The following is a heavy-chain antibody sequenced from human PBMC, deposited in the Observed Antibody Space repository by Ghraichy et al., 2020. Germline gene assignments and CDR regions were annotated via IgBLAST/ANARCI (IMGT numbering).Heavy chain of an antibody. Sequence: ASVKVSCKASGYTFTSYGISWVRQAPGQGLEWMGWISAYNGNTNYAQKLQGRVTMTTDTSTSTAYMELRSLRSDDTAVYYCARDRQVVTMIVRAYAFDIWGQGTMVTVSS. D-gene: IGHD3-22*01. CDR1: GYTFTSYG. CDR3: ARDRQVVTMIVRAYAFDI. J-gene: IGHJ3*02. V-gene: IGHV1-18*01. CDR2: ISAYNGNT.